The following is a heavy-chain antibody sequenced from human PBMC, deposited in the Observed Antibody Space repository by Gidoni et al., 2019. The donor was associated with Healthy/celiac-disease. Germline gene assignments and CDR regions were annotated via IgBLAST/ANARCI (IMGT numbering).Heavy chain of an antibody. V-gene: IGHV3-23*01. Sequence: EVQLLESGGGLVQPGGSLRLSCAASGFTFSSYAMSWVRQAPGKGLEWVSAISGSGGSTYYADSVKGRFTISRDNSKNTLYLQMNSLRAEDTAVYYCAKDYIVVVVAATPPDAFDIWGQGTMVTVSS. CDR2: ISGSGGST. J-gene: IGHJ3*02. CDR3: AKDYIVVVVAATPPDAFDI. CDR1: GFTFSSYA. D-gene: IGHD2-15*01.